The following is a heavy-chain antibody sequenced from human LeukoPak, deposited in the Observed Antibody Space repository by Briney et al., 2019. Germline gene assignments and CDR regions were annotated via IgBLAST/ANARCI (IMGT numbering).Heavy chain of an antibody. CDR2: ISGSGANT. CDR1: GFTFSSYA. J-gene: IGHJ4*02. D-gene: IGHD3-16*01. CDR3: ARDLREGEPPGDY. V-gene: IGHV3-23*01. Sequence: PGGSLRLSCVASGFTFSSYAMSWVRQPPGKGLEWVSGISGSGANTYYADSVKGQITISRDNSKNTLYLQMNSLRAEDTAVYYCARDLREGEPPGDYWGQGTLVTVSS.